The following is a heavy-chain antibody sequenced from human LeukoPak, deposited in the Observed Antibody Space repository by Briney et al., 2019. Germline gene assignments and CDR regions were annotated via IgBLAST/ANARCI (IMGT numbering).Heavy chain of an antibody. D-gene: IGHD5-18*01. J-gene: IGHJ4*02. V-gene: IGHV1-2*02. CDR2: INPNSGGT. Sequence: GASVKVSCKASRYTFTGYYLHWVRQAPGEGLDWMGWINPNSGGTNYAQKFQDRVTMTRDTSISTAYMELSGLRSDDTAVYYCARQGVFGGYSYGYGYWGQGTLVTVSS. CDR3: ARQGVFGGYSYGYGY. CDR1: RYTFTGYY.